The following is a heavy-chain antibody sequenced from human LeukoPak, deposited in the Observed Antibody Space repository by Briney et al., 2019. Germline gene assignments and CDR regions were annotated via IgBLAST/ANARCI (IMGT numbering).Heavy chain of an antibody. CDR3: AKDSGCSSTSCYAEVQYYYYGMDV. Sequence: PGRSLRLSCAASGFTFSSYGMHWVRQAPGKGLEWVAVISYDGSNKYYADSVKGRFTISRDNSKNTLYLQMNSLRAEDTAVYYCAKDSGCSSTSCYAEVQYYYYGMDVWGQGTTVTVSS. D-gene: IGHD2-2*01. V-gene: IGHV3-30*18. CDR1: GFTFSSYG. CDR2: ISYDGSNK. J-gene: IGHJ6*02.